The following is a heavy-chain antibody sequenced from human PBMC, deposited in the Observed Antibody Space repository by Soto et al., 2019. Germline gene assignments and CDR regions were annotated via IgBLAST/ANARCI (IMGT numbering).Heavy chain of an antibody. CDR1: GFTFSYYY. CDR2: ISSSSSYT. Sequence: GGSLRLSCAASGFTFSYYYMIWIRQAPGKGLEWVSYISSSSSYTNYADSVKGRFTISRDNAKNSLYLQMNSLRAEDTAVYYCARDMAISGYDLSYYYGMDVWGQGTTVTVSS. D-gene: IGHD5-12*01. J-gene: IGHJ6*02. V-gene: IGHV3-11*06. CDR3: ARDMAISGYDLSYYYGMDV.